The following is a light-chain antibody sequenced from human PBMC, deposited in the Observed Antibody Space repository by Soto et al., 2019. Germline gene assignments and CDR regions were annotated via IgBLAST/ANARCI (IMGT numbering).Light chain of an antibody. Sequence: EIALTQSPGTLSFSPGERASLSCRASQSVSRNYVAWYQLRSGQPPRLLIYDSSTRATGTPDRFSGSGSGADFTLTISRLEPGDFAVYFCQQYGRIPLTFGGGSRVEIK. CDR1: QSVSRNY. CDR3: QQYGRIPLT. J-gene: IGKJ4*01. CDR2: DSS. V-gene: IGKV3-20*01.